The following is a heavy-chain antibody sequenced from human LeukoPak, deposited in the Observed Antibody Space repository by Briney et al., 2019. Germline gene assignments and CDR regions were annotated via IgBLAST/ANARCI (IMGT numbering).Heavy chain of an antibody. J-gene: IGHJ4*02. D-gene: IGHD6-13*01. Sequence: GGSLRLSCAASGFTFDDYAMHWVRQAPGKGLERVSLISGDGGSTYYADSVKGRFTISRDNSKNSLYLQTNSLRTEDTALYYCAKAGSKYSSSLSNFDYWSQGTLVTVSS. CDR3: AKAGSKYSSSLSNFDY. CDR2: ISGDGGST. CDR1: GFTFDDYA. V-gene: IGHV3-43*02.